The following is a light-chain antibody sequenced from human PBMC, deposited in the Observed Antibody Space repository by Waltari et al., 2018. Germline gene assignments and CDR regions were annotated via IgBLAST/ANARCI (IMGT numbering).Light chain of an antibody. J-gene: IGKJ4*01. V-gene: IGKV3-11*01. Sequence: EIVLTQSPATLSLSPGERATLSCRASHSVSNSLSWYQQKPGQAHRLLIYAASTWATGTPARFSGSGSGTDFTLTISSLEPEDFAFYYCQQRGNGLTFGGGTKVEIK. CDR1: HSVSNS. CDR2: AAS. CDR3: QQRGNGLT.